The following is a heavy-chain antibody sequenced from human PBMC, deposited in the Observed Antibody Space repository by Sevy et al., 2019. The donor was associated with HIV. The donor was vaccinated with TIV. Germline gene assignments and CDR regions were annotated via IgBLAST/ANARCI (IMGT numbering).Heavy chain of an antibody. D-gene: IGHD2-2*01. CDR2: IYHSGST. J-gene: IGHJ4*02. V-gene: IGHV4-38-2*01. Sequence: SQTLSLTCAVSGYSISSGYYWGWIRQPPGKGLEWIGSIYHSGSTYYNPSLKSRVTISVDTSKNQFSLKLSSVTAADTAVYYCASRGINQLIDYWGQGTLVTVSS. CDR1: GYSISSGYY. CDR3: ASRGINQLIDY.